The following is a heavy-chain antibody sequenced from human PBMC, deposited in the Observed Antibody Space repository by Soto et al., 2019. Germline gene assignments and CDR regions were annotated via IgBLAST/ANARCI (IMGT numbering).Heavy chain of an antibody. J-gene: IGHJ5*02. CDR3: AKSGSSGWYGWFDP. V-gene: IGHV2-5*01. Sequence: GSGPTLVNPTQTLTLTCIFSGFSLRTSGVGVGWIRQPPGKALEWLGLIYWNDDKRYSPSLKSRLTITKDTSKNQVVLTMTNMDPVDTATYYCAKSGSSGWYGWFDPWGQGTLVTVSS. CDR1: GFSLRTSGVG. CDR2: IYWNDDK. D-gene: IGHD6-19*01.